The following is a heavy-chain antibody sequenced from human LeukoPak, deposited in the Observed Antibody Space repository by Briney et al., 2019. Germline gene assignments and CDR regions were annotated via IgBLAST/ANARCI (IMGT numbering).Heavy chain of an antibody. V-gene: IGHV3-48*03. D-gene: IGHD2-21*02. CDR3: ARDHSDALFY. Sequence: GGSLRLSCTASGFTFSSYEMNWVRQAPGKGLEWISYIHRGASAIYYADSVKGRFAISRDDAKNSLYLQMDSLRVEDTAIYYCARDHSDALFYWGQGTRVTVSS. CDR2: IHRGASAI. J-gene: IGHJ4*02. CDR1: GFTFSSYE.